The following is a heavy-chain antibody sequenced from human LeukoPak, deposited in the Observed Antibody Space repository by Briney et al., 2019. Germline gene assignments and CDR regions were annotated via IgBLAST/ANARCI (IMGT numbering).Heavy chain of an antibody. CDR2: ISDNGDNT. J-gene: IGHJ4*02. V-gene: IGHV3-64D*08. D-gene: IGHD1-26*01. CDR3: IKDLSGTWSFDY. CDR1: GFTFSVHY. Sequence: GGSLRLSCSASGFTFSVHYMHWVRQAPGKGLEYVSTISDNGDNTCYADSVKGRFIISRDNSKNTLYLQMNSLRVGDTAVYYCIKDLSGTWSFDYWGQGTLLIVSS.